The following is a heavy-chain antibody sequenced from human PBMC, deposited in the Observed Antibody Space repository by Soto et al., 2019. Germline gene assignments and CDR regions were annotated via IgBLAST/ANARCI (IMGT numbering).Heavy chain of an antibody. CDR2: IYTTGST. CDR3: ARQTTYSSSWYDY. D-gene: IGHD6-13*01. Sequence: SETLSLTCTVSGGSISNYYWTWIRQPAGKGLEWIGRIYTTGSTNYNPSLKSRVTMSVDTSKNQFSLKLRSVTAADTALYYCARQTTYSSSWYDYWGHGTLVTVS. V-gene: IGHV4-4*07. CDR1: GGSISNYY. J-gene: IGHJ5*01.